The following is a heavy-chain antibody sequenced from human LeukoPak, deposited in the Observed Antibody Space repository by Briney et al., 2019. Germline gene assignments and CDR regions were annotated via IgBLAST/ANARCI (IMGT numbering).Heavy chain of an antibody. V-gene: IGHV3-23*01. J-gene: IGHJ4*02. CDR1: GFTFSNYA. Sequence: GGSLRLSRGASGFTFSNYAMSWVRQAPGKGLEWVSGINDNGSTRFYAASVKGRFTSSRDNPKNTLYLQMNGLRVEDTAVYYCAKDMQTWPRFPDYWGQGTLVTVSS. CDR2: INDNGSTR. CDR3: AKDMQTWPRFPDY. D-gene: IGHD5-12*01.